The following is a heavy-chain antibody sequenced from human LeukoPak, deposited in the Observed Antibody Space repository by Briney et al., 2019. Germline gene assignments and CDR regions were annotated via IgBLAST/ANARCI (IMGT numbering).Heavy chain of an antibody. Sequence: GGSLRLSCAASAFTFSNHWMHWVRQAPGKGLVWVSRIKSDGTYSDYADSVKGRFTVSRDHARNTLYLQMDSLRVEDTALYYCARDPPSGGRAFDYWSQGTLVAVFS. CDR3: ARDPPSGGRAFDY. CDR1: AFTFSNHW. J-gene: IGHJ4*02. V-gene: IGHV3-74*01. D-gene: IGHD1-26*01. CDR2: IKSDGTYS.